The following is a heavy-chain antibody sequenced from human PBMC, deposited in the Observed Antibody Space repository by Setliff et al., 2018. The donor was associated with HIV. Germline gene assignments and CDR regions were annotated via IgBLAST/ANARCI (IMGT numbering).Heavy chain of an antibody. Sequence: GGSLRLSCAASGFTFSSYGMHWVRQAPGKGLEWVAFIRYDGNNKYYADSVMGRFTISRDNSKNTLYLQMNSLRAEDTAVYYCARGRYYGSGSYSDTSGGERACDIWGQGTMVT. D-gene: IGHD3-10*01. CDR1: GFTFSSYG. V-gene: IGHV3-30*02. CDR3: ARGRYYGSGSYSDTSGGERACDI. CDR2: IRYDGNNK. J-gene: IGHJ3*02.